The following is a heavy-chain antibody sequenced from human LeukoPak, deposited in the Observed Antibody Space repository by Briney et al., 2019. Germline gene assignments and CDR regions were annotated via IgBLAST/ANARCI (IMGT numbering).Heavy chain of an antibody. Sequence: GVSLRLSCSASGFTLRTYTVHWVRQAPGKGLEWVAVISYDGNNRYYADSVKGRFAISRDSSKNTVHLQMSSLRTEDTAVYYCARQAQTPVTTYSIAGSVDYWGQGTLVTVSS. CDR2: ISYDGNNR. V-gene: IGHV3-30*09. CDR1: GFTLRTYT. CDR3: ARQAQTPVTTYSIAGSVDY. J-gene: IGHJ4*02. D-gene: IGHD4-17*01.